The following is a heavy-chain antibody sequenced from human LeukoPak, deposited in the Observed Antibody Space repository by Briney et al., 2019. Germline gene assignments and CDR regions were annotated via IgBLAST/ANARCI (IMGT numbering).Heavy chain of an antibody. CDR1: GGSISSSSYY. J-gene: IGHJ4*02. CDR3: ARDTPYSNPRRRFDY. Sequence: SETLSLTCTVSGGSISSSSYYWGWIRQPPGKGLEWIGSIYYSGSTYYNPSLKSRVTISVDTSKNQFSLKLSSVTAADTAVYYYARDTPYSNPRRRFDYWGQGTLVTVSS. V-gene: IGHV4-39*07. CDR2: IYYSGST. D-gene: IGHD4-11*01.